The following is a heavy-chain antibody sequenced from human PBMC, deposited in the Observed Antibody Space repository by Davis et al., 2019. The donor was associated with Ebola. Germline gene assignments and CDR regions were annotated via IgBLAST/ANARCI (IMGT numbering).Heavy chain of an antibody. J-gene: IGHJ6*02. CDR1: GFTFSSYA. Sequence: PGGSLTLSCAASGFTFSSYAMHWVRQAPGKGLEWVAVISYDGSNKYYADSVKGRFTISRDNSKNTLYLQMNSLRAEDTAVYYCARGGSTVTTPRGGMDVWGQGTTVTVSS. CDR3: ARGGSTVTTPRGGMDV. CDR2: ISYDGSNK. D-gene: IGHD4-17*01. V-gene: IGHV3-30-3*01.